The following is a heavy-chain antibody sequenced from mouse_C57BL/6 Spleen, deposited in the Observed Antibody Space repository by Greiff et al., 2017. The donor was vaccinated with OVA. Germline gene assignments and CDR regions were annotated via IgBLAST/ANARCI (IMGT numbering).Heavy chain of an antibody. D-gene: IGHD3-2*02. V-gene: IGHV3-6*01. CDR1: GYSITSGYY. CDR3: ARQLRLLMDY. J-gene: IGHJ4*01. CDR2: LRYDGSN. Sequence: EVKVEESGPGLVKPSQSLSLTCSVTGYSITSGYYWNWIRQFPGNKLEWMGYLRYDGSNNYNPSLKNRISITRDTSKNQFFLKLNSLTTEDTATYYCARQLRLLMDYWGQGTSVTVSA.